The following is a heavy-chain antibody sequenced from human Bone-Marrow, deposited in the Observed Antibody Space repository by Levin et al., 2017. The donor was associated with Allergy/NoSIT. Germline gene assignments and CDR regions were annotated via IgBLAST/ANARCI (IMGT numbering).Heavy chain of an antibody. J-gene: IGHJ4*02. Sequence: GESLKISCAASGFTFSSYAMHWVRQAPGKGLEWVAVISYDGSNKYYADSVKGRFTISRDNSKNTLYLQMNSLRAEDTAVYYCAREWEIMITFGGDRPVGFDYWGQGTLVTVSS. D-gene: IGHD3-16*01. CDR3: AREWEIMITFGGDRPVGFDY. CDR2: ISYDGSNK. CDR1: GFTFSSYA. V-gene: IGHV3-30-3*01.